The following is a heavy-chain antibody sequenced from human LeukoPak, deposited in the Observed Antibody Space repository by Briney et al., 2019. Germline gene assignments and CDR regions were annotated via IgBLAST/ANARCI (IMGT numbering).Heavy chain of an antibody. J-gene: IGHJ4*02. Sequence: PGGSLRLSCAASGFTFSSYGMHWVRQAPGKGPEWVAVIWYDGSNKYYADSVKGRFTISRDNSKNTLYLQMNSLRAEDTAVYYCARALWRPLVNYWGQGTLITVSS. CDR2: IWYDGSNK. V-gene: IGHV3-33*01. CDR3: ARALWRPLVNY. CDR1: GFTFSSYG. D-gene: IGHD6-13*01.